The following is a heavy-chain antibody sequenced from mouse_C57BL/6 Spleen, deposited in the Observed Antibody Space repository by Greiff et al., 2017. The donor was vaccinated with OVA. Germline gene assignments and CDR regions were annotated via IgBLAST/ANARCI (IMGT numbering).Heavy chain of an antibody. Sequence: EVQVVESGGGLVQPGGSLKLSCAASGFTFSDYYMYWVRQTPEKRLEWVAYISNGGGSTYYPDTVKGRFTISRDNAKNTLYLQMSRLKSEDTAMYYCARQLTGRYFDVWGTGTTVTVSS. CDR3: ARQLTGRYFDV. D-gene: IGHD4-1*01. CDR1: GFTFSDYY. V-gene: IGHV5-12*01. J-gene: IGHJ1*03. CDR2: ISNGGGST.